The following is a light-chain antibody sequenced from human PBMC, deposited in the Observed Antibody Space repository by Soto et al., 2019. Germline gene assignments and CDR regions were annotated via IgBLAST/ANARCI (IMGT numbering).Light chain of an antibody. CDR1: QSVSSY. J-gene: IGKJ1*01. Sequence: EIVLTQSPGTLSLSPGARAPLSCRASQSVSSYLAWYQQKPGQANRLLIYGASSRATGIPDRFSGSGSGTDFTLTISRLEPEEFAVYYCQQYGSSPRTVGQGTKVDIK. CDR3: QQYGSSPRT. CDR2: GAS. V-gene: IGKV3-20*01.